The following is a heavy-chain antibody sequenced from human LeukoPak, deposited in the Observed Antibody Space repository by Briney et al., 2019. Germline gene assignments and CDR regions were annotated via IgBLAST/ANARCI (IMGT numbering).Heavy chain of an antibody. V-gene: IGHV1-2*02. CDR2: INPNSGGT. CDR1: GYTFTGYY. D-gene: IGHD2-2*01. Sequence: ASVKVSCKASGYTFTGYYMHWLRQAPGQGLEWMGWINPNSGGTNYAQKFQGRVTMTRDTSISTAYMELSRLRSDDTAVYYCARGGAIVVVPARSYWGQGTLVTVSS. J-gene: IGHJ4*02. CDR3: ARGGAIVVVPARSY.